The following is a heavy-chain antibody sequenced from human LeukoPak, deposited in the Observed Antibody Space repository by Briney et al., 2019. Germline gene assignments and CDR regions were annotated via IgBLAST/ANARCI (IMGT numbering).Heavy chain of an antibody. CDR3: GKEFSSSWFF. CDR1: GFTFSSSA. J-gene: IGHJ4*02. V-gene: IGHV3-23*01. CDR2: ITSSGGDT. Sequence: GGSLRLSCAASGFTFSSSAMTWVRQAPGKGLEWVSSITSSGGDTYYADSVRGRFTISRDNSKNTLYLQMNSLRAEDTAVYYCGKEFSSSWFFWGQGTLVTVSS. D-gene: IGHD6-13*01.